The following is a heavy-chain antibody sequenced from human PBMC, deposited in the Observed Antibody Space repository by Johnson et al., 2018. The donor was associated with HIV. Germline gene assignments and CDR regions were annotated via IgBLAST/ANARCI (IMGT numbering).Heavy chain of an antibody. D-gene: IGHD3-16*01. Sequence: QVQLVESGGALLQPGRSLRLSCAASGFTFSSYAMHWVRQAPGKGLEWVAVISYDGSEKYYADSVKGRFTISRDNSKNTVYLQMNSLRAEDTAVYYCARGGSDVFDIWGRGTMVTVSS. CDR2: ISYDGSEK. V-gene: IGHV3-30*14. CDR3: ARGGSDVFDI. J-gene: IGHJ3*02. CDR1: GFTFSSYA.